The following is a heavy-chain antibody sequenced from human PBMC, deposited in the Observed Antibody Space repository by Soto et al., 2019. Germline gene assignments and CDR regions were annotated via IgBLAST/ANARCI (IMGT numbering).Heavy chain of an antibody. J-gene: IGHJ3*01. D-gene: IGHD1-26*01. Sequence: GGSLRLSCAVSGFTFSSSEMYWVRQAPGKGLEWISYIHPSGQPIFYADSVKGRFTISRDNANNSPFLQMNSLRAEDTAVYYCARRASRWGQGTMVTVS. V-gene: IGHV3-48*03. CDR1: GFTFSSSE. CDR2: IHPSGQPI. CDR3: ARRASR.